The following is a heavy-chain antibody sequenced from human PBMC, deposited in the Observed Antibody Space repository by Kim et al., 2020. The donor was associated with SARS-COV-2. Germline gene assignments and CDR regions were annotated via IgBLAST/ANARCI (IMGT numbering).Heavy chain of an antibody. Sequence: YVKSRFTTSRDNSKNTLYLQMNSLRAEDTAVYYCAKASSTMIPLGGYFDLWGRGTLVTVSS. V-gene: IGHV3-23*01. D-gene: IGHD3-22*01. CDR3: AKASSTMIPLGGYFDL. J-gene: IGHJ2*01.